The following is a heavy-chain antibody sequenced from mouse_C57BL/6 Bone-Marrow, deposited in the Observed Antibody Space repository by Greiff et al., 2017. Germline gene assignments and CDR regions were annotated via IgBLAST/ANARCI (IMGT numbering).Heavy chain of an antibody. CDR1: GYTFTDYD. Sequence: QVQLQQSGAELVRPGASVTLSCKASGYTFTDYDMHWVKQTPVHGLEWIGAIDPETGGTAYNQKFKGKAILTADTSSSTAYMELRGLTSEDSAVYCCRSFTTVVAARVDYWGQGTTLTVSS. CDR3: RSFTTVVAARVDY. V-gene: IGHV1-15*01. J-gene: IGHJ2*01. D-gene: IGHD1-1*01. CDR2: IDPETGGT.